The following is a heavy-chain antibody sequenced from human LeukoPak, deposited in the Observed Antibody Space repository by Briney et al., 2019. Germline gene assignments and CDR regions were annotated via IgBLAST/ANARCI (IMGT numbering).Heavy chain of an antibody. CDR1: GFTFSSYA. J-gene: IGHJ4*02. CDR2: ISGSGGST. V-gene: IGHV3-23*01. D-gene: IGHD3-22*01. Sequence: GGSLRLSCAASGFTFSSYAMSWVRQAPGKGLEWVSAISGSGGSTYHADSVKGRFTISRDNSKNTLYLQMNSLRAEDTAVYYCAKAGTMIVVANYFDYWGQGTLVTVSS. CDR3: AKAGTMIVVANYFDY.